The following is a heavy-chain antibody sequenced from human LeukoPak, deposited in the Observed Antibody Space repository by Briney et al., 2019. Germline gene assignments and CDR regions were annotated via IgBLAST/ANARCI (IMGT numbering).Heavy chain of an antibody. V-gene: IGHV3-73*01. CDR3: TRHVAARQNWFDP. CDR1: GFTFSGSA. CDR2: IRSKADSYAT. D-gene: IGHD6-6*01. Sequence: GGSLRLSCAASGFTFSGSAMHWVRQASGKGLEWVGRIRSKADSYATAYAASVKGRFTISRDDSKNTAYLQMNSLKTEDTAVYYCTRHVAARQNWFDPWGQGTLVTVSS. J-gene: IGHJ5*02.